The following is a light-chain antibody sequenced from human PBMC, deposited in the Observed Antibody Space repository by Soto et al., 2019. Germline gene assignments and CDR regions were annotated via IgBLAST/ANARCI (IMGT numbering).Light chain of an antibody. CDR2: DAS. CDR1: QGISSA. CDR3: QQLNSYPFT. Sequence: AIHLTQSPSSLSASVGDRVTITCRASQGISSALAWYQHKPGRPPRVLIYDASRLQSGVPSRFSGSESGTDCTLTISSLQPEDSATYYCQQLNSYPFTFGQGTRLEIK. J-gene: IGKJ5*01. V-gene: IGKV1-13*02.